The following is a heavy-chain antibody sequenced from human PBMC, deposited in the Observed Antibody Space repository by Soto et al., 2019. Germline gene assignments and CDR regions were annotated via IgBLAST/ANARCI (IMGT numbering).Heavy chain of an antibody. CDR3: ARDLRPAYYYGSGSYY. CDR2: INPNSGGT. V-gene: IGHV1-2*02. CDR1: GYTFTGYY. Sequence: GASVKVSCKASGYTFTGYYMHWVRQAPGQGLEWMGWINPNSGGTNYAQKLQGRVTMTRDTSISTAYMELSRLRSDDTAVYYCARDLRPAYYYGSGSYYWGQGTLVTVSS. D-gene: IGHD3-10*01. J-gene: IGHJ4*02.